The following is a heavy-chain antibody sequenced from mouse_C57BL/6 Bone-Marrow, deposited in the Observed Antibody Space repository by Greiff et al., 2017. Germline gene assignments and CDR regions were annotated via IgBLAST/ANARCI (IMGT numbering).Heavy chain of an antibody. J-gene: IGHJ2*01. CDR2: IYPRSGNT. D-gene: IGHD2-3*01. CDR3: ARGDSYYAFFDY. Sequence: QVQLKQSGAELARPGASVKLSCKASGYTFTSYGISWVKQRTGQGLEWIGEIYPRSGNTYYNEKFKGKATLTADKSSSTAYMEHRSLTSEDSAVXFCARGDSYYAFFDYWGQGTTLTVSS. V-gene: IGHV1-81*01. CDR1: GYTFTSYG.